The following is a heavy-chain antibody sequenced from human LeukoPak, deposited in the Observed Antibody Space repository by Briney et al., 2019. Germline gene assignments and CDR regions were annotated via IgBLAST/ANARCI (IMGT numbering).Heavy chain of an antibody. CDR2: INHSGST. D-gene: IGHD3-22*01. V-gene: IGHV4-34*01. CDR3: ARAYSYYDSSGYYYPRKDYFDY. Sequence: SETLSLTCAVYGGSFSGYYWSWIRQPPGKGLEWIGEINHSGSTNYNPSLKSRVTISVVTSKNQFSLKLSTVTAADTAVYYCARAYSYYDSSGYYYPRKDYFDYWGQGTLVTVSS. CDR1: GGSFSGYY. J-gene: IGHJ4*02.